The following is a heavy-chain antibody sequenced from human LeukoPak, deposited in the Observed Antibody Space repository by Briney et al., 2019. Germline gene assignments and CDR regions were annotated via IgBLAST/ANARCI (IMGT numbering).Heavy chain of an antibody. CDR3: ARDMSSGYYQPNWFDP. J-gene: IGHJ5*02. CDR2: IKQDGSEK. V-gene: IGHV3-7*01. Sequence: GGSLRLSCAASGFTFSTYWMSWVRQAPGKGLEWVANIKQDGSEKYYVDSVKGRFTISRDNAKNSLFLQMNSLRAEDTAVYYCARDMSSGYYQPNWFDPWGLGTLVTVSS. D-gene: IGHD3-22*01. CDR1: GFTFSTYW.